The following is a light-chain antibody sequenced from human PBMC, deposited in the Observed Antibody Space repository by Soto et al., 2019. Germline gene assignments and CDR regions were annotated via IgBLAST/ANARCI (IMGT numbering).Light chain of an antibody. CDR1: QDIGTY. CDR3: QQFYNYHGK. CDR2: DAS. Sequence: IQMTQSPSAMSASLGDRVTITCRATQDIGTYLAWYQQIPGKAPKLLIYDASTLQTGVPSRFSGSRSGKDFTLNLSYLKSEDFGTYFCQQFYNYHGKLGQGTRV. V-gene: IGKV1-8*01. J-gene: IGKJ1*01.